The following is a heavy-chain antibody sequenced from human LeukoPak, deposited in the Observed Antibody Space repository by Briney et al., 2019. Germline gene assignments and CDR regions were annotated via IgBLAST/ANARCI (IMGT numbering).Heavy chain of an antibody. D-gene: IGHD3-16*01. CDR1: GFTFDDYA. V-gene: IGHV3-9*01. J-gene: IGHJ3*02. Sequence: PGGSLRLSCAASGFTFDDYAMHWVRQAPGKGLEWVSGISWNSGSIGYADSVKGRFTISRDNAKNSLYLQMNSLRAEDTAVYYCARGSDGAFDIWGQGTMVTVSS. CDR2: ISWNSGSI. CDR3: ARGSDGAFDI.